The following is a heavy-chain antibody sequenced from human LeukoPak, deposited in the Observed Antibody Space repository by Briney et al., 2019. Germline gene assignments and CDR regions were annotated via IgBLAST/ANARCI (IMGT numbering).Heavy chain of an antibody. V-gene: IGHV3-30*18. J-gene: IGHJ5*02. CDR2: ISYHGINE. CDR1: GFIFSDYN. Sequence: GGSLRLSCAASGFIFSDYNMHWVRQAPGKGLEWMAVISYHGINEYYADSVKGRFTISRDNSKSTLHLQMNSLRAEDTAVYYCAKVRWDNSGWYYLDPWGQGTLLTVSS. D-gene: IGHD6-19*01. CDR3: AKVRWDNSGWYYLDP.